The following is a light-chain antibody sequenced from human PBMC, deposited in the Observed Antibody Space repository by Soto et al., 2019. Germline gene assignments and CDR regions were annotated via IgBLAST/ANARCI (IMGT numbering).Light chain of an antibody. CDR3: QQYGTSQIT. CDR2: DTS. V-gene: IGKV3-20*01. CDR1: QSLTNNF. J-gene: IGKJ5*01. Sequence: MVLTQSPGTLYMSTGESATIPCSASQSLTNNFIAWYQPKPRQAPRLLIYDTSSSATGIPDRFSGSGSGTDSPLTISRLEPEDCAVFFCQQYGTSQITFGQGTRLEIK.